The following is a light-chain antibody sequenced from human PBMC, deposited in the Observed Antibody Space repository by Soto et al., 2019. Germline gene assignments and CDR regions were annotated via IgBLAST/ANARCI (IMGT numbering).Light chain of an antibody. CDR2: NND. Sequence: QSVLTQPPSVSGAPGQRVTISCTGSSSNIGSGYDVHWYQQLPGTAPKLLIYNNDQRPSRVPGRYSGSKSGTSASLAISGLQSDDEADYYCAAWDDSLNGPVFGGGTKLTVL. CDR1: SSNIGSGYD. J-gene: IGLJ3*02. CDR3: AAWDDSLNGPV. V-gene: IGLV1-44*01.